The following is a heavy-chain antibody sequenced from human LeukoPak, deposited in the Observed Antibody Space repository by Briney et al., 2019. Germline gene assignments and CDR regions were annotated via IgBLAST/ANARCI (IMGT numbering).Heavy chain of an antibody. V-gene: IGHV4-34*01. CDR3: ARGPRHSYGIYYFDY. D-gene: IGHD5-18*01. J-gene: IGHJ4*02. Sequence: SETLSLTCAVSGGSISSGGYSWSWIRQPPGKGLEWIGEINHSGSTNYNPSLKSRVAISVDTSKNQFSLKLSSVTAADTAVYYCARGPRHSYGIYYFDYWGQGTLVTVSS. CDR2: INHSGST. CDR1: GGSISSGGYS.